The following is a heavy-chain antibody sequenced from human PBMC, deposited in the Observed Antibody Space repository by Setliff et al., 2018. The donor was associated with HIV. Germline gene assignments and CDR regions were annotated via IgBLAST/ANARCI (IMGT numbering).Heavy chain of an antibody. D-gene: IGHD5-18*01. CDR1: GYSISSGYY. V-gene: IGHV4-38-2*01. Sequence: SETLSLTCAVSGYSISSGYYWGWIRQPPGKGLEWIGSIYHSGSTYNNPSLKSRVTISVDTSKSQFSLKLTPVTAADTAVYYCARTLRAAAMGYFDYWGQGTLVTVS. J-gene: IGHJ4*02. CDR2: IYHSGST. CDR3: ARTLRAAAMGYFDY.